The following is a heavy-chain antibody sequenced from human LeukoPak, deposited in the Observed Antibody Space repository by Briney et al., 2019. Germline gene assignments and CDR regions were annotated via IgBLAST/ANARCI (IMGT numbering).Heavy chain of an antibody. V-gene: IGHV3-23*01. Sequence: GGSLRLSCVASGFTLSSYAMSWVRQGPGKGPEWVSAISGSGFSTYYADSVKGRFTISRDNSKNTLYLQMNSLRVEDTAVYYCAKGLVAGIRPFDYWGQGTLVTVPS. CDR2: ISGSGFST. CDR1: GFTLSSYA. D-gene: IGHD6-19*01. J-gene: IGHJ4*02. CDR3: AKGLVAGIRPFDY.